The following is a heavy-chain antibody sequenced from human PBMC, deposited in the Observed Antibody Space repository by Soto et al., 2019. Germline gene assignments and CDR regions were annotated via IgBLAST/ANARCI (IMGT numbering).Heavy chain of an antibody. Sequence: GGSLRLSCAASGFTFSSYAMSWVRQAPGKGLEWVSAISGSGGSTYYADSVKGRFTISRDNSKNTLYLQMNSLRAEDTAVYYCAKRGMTTEGYYYYMDVWGKGTTVTVSS. V-gene: IGHV3-23*01. CDR1: GFTFSSYA. CDR2: ISGSGGST. D-gene: IGHD4-4*01. CDR3: AKRGMTTEGYYYYMDV. J-gene: IGHJ6*03.